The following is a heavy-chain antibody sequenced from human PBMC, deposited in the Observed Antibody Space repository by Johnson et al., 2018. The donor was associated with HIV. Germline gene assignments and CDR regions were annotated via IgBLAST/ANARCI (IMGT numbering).Heavy chain of an antibody. CDR1: GFTFSSYG. V-gene: IGHV3-30*02. J-gene: IGHJ3*02. Sequence: QVQLVESGRGVVQPGGSLRLSCAASGFTFSSYGMHWVRQAPGKGLEWVAFIRYDGRNKYYADSVTGRFTISRDNSKNTLYLQMNSLRAEDTAVYYCAKDSRGWGAFSDAFDIWGQGTMVTVSS. CDR2: IRYDGRNK. D-gene: IGHD1-26*01. CDR3: AKDSRGWGAFSDAFDI.